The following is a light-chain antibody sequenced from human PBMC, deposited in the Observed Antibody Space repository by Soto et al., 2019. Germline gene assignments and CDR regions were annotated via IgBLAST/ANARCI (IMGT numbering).Light chain of an antibody. Sequence: QSVLTQPASVSGSPGQSIAISCTGTSSVVGSYDLVSWYQQHPGKAPKLMIYEVTKRPSGVSSRFSGSKSGNTASLTISGLQAEDDADYYCCSSEGGGTYVFGTVTKVTVL. CDR1: SSVVGSYDL. J-gene: IGLJ1*01. CDR2: EVT. CDR3: CSSEGGGTYV. V-gene: IGLV2-23*02.